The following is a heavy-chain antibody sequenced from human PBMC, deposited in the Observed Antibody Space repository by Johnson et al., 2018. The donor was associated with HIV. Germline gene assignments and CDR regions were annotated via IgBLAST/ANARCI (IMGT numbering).Heavy chain of an antibody. J-gene: IGHJ3*02. CDR3: ARERWSSYFGAFDI. CDR2: ISYDGGSK. V-gene: IGHV3-30*04. D-gene: IGHD3-3*01. CDR1: GFTFSSYP. Sequence: QVQLVESGGGVVQPGRSLRLSCAASGFTFSSYPMHWVRQAPGKGLEWVAIISYDGGSKYYADSVKGRFTISRDNSKNTLYLQMNSLRGEDMAVYYCARERWSSYFGAFDIWGQGTMVTLSS.